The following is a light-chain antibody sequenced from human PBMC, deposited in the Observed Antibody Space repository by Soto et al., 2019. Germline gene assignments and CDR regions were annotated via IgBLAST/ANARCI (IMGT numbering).Light chain of an antibody. CDR1: QGISNS. J-gene: IGKJ3*01. Sequence: DIQMTQSPSSLSASVGDTVTITCRASQGISNSLAWFQQKPGRVPQFLIYAASTLQSGVPPRFSGSGSGTDFTLTISSLQHEDVATYYCQNYNSAPLTFGPGTRVAIK. CDR2: AAS. CDR3: QNYNSAPLT. V-gene: IGKV1-27*01.